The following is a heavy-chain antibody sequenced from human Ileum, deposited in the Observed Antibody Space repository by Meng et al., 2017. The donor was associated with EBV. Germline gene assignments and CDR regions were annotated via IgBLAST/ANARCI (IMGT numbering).Heavy chain of an antibody. CDR3: ARTRGSAGAGADP. Sequence: QVHLYRTGPGLVKPSETPSLTCTVSGGSLSGYYWSWIRQPAGKGLEWCGYIYYSGNANYNPSLKSRLGLSVDTSKNQFSLNLDSVTAADTAVYYCARTRGSAGAGADPWGQGTLVTVSS. J-gene: IGHJ5*02. CDR1: GGSLSGYY. D-gene: IGHD6-19*01. V-gene: IGHV4-59*01. CDR2: IYYSGNA.